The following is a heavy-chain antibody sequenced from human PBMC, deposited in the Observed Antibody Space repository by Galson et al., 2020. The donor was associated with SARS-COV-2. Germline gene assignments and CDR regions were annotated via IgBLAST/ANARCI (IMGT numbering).Heavy chain of an antibody. CDR1: GYTFNTYG. J-gene: IGHJ3*02. CDR2: ISPNSGNT. CDR3: ARDWSTSRRGAFDI. V-gene: IGHV1-18*01. D-gene: IGHD3-3*01. Sequence: ASVKVSCQSSGYTFNTYGISWVRQDPGQGLEWMGWISPNSGNTYYAQKFQGRVTLTRDKFTSTVYMDLRGLTSDDTAVYYCARDWSTSRRGAFDIWGQGTQVTVSS.